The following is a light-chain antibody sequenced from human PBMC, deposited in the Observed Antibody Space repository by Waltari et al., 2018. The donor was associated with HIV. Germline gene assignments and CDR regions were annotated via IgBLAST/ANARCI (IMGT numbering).Light chain of an antibody. CDR1: HTVSSSD. V-gene: IGKV3-20*01. J-gene: IGKJ1*01. CDR3: HRHVFSFRT. CDR2: GAS. Sequence: VLTQSPGTLSLSPGERATLSCMASHTVSSSDLAWYQQKSGQSPRLLIYGASSRATGIPERFSGSGSGTDFTLTISRLEPEDFAVYYCHRHVFSFRTFGQGTKVEI.